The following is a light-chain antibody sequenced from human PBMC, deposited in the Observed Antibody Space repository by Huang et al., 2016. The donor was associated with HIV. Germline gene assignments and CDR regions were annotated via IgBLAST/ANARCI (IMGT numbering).Light chain of an antibody. CDR3: QQYYLTPYS. Sequence: DIQLTQSPSSLSASVGGRVTITCRASQDISSSLAWYQQKPGKAPTLLLSAASRLESGVPSRFGGSGSGTEYTLIIDSLQPEDFASYLCQQYYLTPYSFGHGTKLEI. J-gene: IGKJ2*01. CDR1: QDISSS. V-gene: IGKV1-NL1*01. CDR2: AAS.